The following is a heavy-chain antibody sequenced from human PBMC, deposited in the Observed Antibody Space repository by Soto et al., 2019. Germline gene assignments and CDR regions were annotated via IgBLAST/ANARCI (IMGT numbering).Heavy chain of an antibody. CDR2: ISGSSSTI. CDR1: GFTFSSYG. CDR3: ATDSRGWAQNEHGASDI. D-gene: IGHD3-10*01. Sequence: GGSLRLSCSASGFTFSSYGMNWVRQAPGKGLELVSYISGSSSTICYAGSVKGRFTISRDNAKNTLYLQSNSLRDEDTAMYYCATDSRGWAQNEHGASDIWGHGTQVTVSS. V-gene: IGHV3-48*02. J-gene: IGHJ3*02.